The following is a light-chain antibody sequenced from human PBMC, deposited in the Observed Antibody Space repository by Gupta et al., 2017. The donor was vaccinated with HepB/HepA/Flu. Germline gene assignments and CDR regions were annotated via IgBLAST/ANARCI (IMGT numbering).Light chain of an antibody. CDR3: QQTDSFPRT. Sequence: IQMTQSPSSLSASVGDRVTITCRASQGISTFLNWYQQKPGKAPKVVIFVASSVQSGVPSRFSGSGSATDFTLTINMLHPEDFATYYCQQTDSFPRTFGPGTKLEIK. J-gene: IGKJ1*01. CDR1: QGISTF. V-gene: IGKV1-39*01. CDR2: VAS.